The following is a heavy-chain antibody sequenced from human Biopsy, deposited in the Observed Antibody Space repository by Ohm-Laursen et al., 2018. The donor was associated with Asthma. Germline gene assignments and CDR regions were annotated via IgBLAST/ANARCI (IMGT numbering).Heavy chain of an antibody. CDR1: GGTFSNFA. D-gene: IGHD6-19*01. Sequence: GASVKVSCKAPGGTFSNFAISWVRQAPGQGLEWLGGIMAFFGATNYAQKFQGRVTITADESTSTAYMEVTSLRSEDTAICYCARCQVGYSSGWSLLLKKIYYSGMDVWGQGTAVTVSS. J-gene: IGHJ6*02. V-gene: IGHV1-69*13. CDR2: IMAFFGAT. CDR3: ARCQVGYSSGWSLLLKKIYYSGMDV.